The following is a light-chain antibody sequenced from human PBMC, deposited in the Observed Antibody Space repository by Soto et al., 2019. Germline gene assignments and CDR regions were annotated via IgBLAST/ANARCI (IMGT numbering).Light chain of an antibody. V-gene: IGLV2-23*02. J-gene: IGLJ3*02. CDR3: CSSVGSPNWV. CDR1: SSDVGSCNC. CDR2: EVN. Sequence: QSALTQPASVSGSPGQSITISCTGTSSDVGSCNCVSWYQQHPGKAPTLMIYEVNKRPSGISNRFSGSKSGNTASLTISGLQAEDEADYYCCSSVGSPNWVFGGGTKLIVL.